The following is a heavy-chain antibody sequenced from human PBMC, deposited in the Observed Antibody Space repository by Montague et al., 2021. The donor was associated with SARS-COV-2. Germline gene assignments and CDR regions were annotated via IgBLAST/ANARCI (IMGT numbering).Heavy chain of an antibody. D-gene: IGHD2-15*01. V-gene: IGHV4-59*11. CDR2: IFYYGNT. Sequence: SETLSLTCTVSGGSLSSHYWNWIRKPPGKGLEWIGDIFYYGNTYYNVFLWGRVSMSLDTPQNQFSLRLTSLTAADTAVYYCARSSSSRGAMDNWGQGILVTVSS. CDR3: ARSSSSRGAMDN. CDR1: GGSLSSHY. J-gene: IGHJ4*02.